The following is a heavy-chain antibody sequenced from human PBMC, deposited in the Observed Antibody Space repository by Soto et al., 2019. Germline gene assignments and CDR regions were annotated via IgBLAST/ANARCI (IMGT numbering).Heavy chain of an antibody. CDR3: ARLDYGDYGIFDY. CDR1: GFTFSSYG. Sequence: HPGGSLRLSCAASGFTFSSYGMHWVRQAPGKGLEWVAVIWYDGSNKYYADSVKGRFTISRDNSKNTLYLQMNSLRDEDTAVYYCARLDYGDYGIFDYWGHGTLVTVSS. J-gene: IGHJ4*01. CDR2: IWYDGSNK. V-gene: IGHV3-33*01. D-gene: IGHD4-17*01.